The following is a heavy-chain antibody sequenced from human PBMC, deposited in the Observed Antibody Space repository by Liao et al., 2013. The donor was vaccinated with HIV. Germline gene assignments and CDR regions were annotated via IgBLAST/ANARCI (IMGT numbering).Heavy chain of an antibody. Sequence: QVQLQESGPGLVQPSQTLSLTCTVSGDSINSGDYFWTWIRQPPGQGLEWLGYIYYSGSTSYNSSLRSRLAISIDTSKKQFSLRLTSVTAADTAVYYCARXGRGAFQQYSFDYWGRGTLVTVSS. CDR1: GDSINSGDYF. J-gene: IGHJ4*02. D-gene: IGHD6-13*01. CDR2: IYYSGST. CDR3: ARXGRGAFQQYSFDY. V-gene: IGHV4-30-4*08.